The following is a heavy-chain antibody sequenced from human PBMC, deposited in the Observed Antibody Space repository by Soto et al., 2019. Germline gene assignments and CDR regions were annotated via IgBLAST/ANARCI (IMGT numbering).Heavy chain of an antibody. D-gene: IGHD5-18*01. CDR1: GDSVSSKSVA. CDR3: ARGKYSAFDY. Sequence: XQTLSLTCAIFGDSVSSKSVAWNWIRQSPSGGLEWLGRTGYTSKWYNDYAVSVRSRITINPDTSKNQFSLQLNSVALDDTAVYYCARGKYSAFDYWGQGTLVTVSS. CDR2: TGYTSKWYN. V-gene: IGHV6-1*01. J-gene: IGHJ4*02.